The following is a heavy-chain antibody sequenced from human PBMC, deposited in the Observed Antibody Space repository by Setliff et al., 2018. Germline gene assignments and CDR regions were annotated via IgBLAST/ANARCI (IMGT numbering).Heavy chain of an antibody. V-gene: IGHV1-2*02. J-gene: IGHJ5*02. D-gene: IGHD6-13*01. CDR1: GYSFSDFY. CDR2: INPKSGVT. CDR3: ARDGISWLNWLDP. Sequence: ASVKVSCKASGYSFSDFYIHWVRQVPGRGPEWMGRINPKSGVTRYVQKFQGGVTITRDTSISTAYMELSSLRSDDTAVYYCARDGISWLNWLDPWGQGTPVTVSS.